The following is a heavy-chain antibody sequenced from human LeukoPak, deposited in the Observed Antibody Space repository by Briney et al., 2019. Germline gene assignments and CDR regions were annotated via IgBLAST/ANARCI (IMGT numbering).Heavy chain of an antibody. D-gene: IGHD3-16*02. V-gene: IGHV4-4*07. CDR2: IYGNENR. J-gene: IGHJ4*02. Sequence: KTSETLSLTCTVSGDSISSYHLSWIRQAAGKGLEWIGRIYGNENRYHPSLKSRATISVDTSKNQFSLKLSSVTAADTAVYYCASISQYVWGSYRYPQSFDYWGQGTLVTVSS. CDR3: ASISQYVWGSYRYPQSFDY. CDR1: GDSISSYH.